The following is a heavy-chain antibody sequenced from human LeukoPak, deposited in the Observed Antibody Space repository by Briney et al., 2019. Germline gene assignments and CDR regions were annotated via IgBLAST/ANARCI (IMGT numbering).Heavy chain of an antibody. V-gene: IGHV3-21*01. D-gene: IGHD3-3*01. CDR1: GFTFSSYS. Sequence: GGSLRLSCAASGFTFSSYSMNWVRQAPGKGLEWVSSISSTSSHIYYADSVKGRFTISRDNAKNSLYLQMNSLRAEDTAVYYCARGASSDFWSGYYTGYYFQYWGQGTLVTGSS. J-gene: IGHJ4*02. CDR2: ISSTSSHI. CDR3: ARGASSDFWSGYYTGYYFQY.